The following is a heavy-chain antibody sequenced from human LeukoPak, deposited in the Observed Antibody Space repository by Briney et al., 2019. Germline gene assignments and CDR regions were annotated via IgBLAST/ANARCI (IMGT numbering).Heavy chain of an antibody. CDR1: GFTLSTYV. V-gene: IGHV3-23*01. D-gene: IGHD1-26*01. Sequence: RESMSLSCAASGFTLSTYVMTWVRQAPGKWLEWVSIISHSGDTTYYGDSVKGRCTISRDNYKTTLYLQMNSLRGDATAIYYCAKLVGATMTSDYWGQGILVTVS. CDR2: ISHSGDTT. J-gene: IGHJ4*02. CDR3: AKLVGATMTSDY.